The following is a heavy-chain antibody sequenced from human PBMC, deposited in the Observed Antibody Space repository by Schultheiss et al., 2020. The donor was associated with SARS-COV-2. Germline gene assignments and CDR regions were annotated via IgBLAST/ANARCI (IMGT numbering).Heavy chain of an antibody. CDR2: IYYSGST. D-gene: IGHD3-10*01. J-gene: IGHJ4*02. Sequence: SETLSLTCTVSGGSISSGGYYWSWIRQHPGKGPEWIGYIYYSGSTYYNPSLKSRVTISVDTSKNQFSLKLSSVTAADTAVYYCARGPRFGEPDWGQGTLVTVSS. CDR1: GGSISSGGYY. CDR3: ARGPRFGEPD. V-gene: IGHV4-31*03.